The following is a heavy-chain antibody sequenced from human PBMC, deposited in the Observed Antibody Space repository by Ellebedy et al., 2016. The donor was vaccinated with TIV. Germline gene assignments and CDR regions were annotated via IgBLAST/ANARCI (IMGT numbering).Heavy chain of an antibody. CDR2: ISGSGGST. J-gene: IGHJ4*02. D-gene: IGHD3-22*01. CDR1: GFTFSSYA. CDR3: AMYYYDSSGYYLFDY. Sequence: GESLKISCAASGFTFSSYAMSWVRQAPGKGLEWVSAISGSGGSTYYADSVKGRFTISRDNSKNTLYLQMNSLRAEDTAVYYCAMYYYDSSGYYLFDYWGQGTLVTVSS. V-gene: IGHV3-23*01.